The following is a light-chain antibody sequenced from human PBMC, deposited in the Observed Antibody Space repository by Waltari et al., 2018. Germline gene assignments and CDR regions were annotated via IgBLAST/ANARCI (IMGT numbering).Light chain of an antibody. CDR3: CSYAGSSTFYV. Sequence: QSALTQTRSVSGYPGTSVTISCIGTSSDVGGYYYVSLYQQYPGKAPKLVIYDVNKRPSGVPDRFSGSKSGNTASLTISGLQAEDEADYYCCSYAGSSTFYVFGSGTEVTV. J-gene: IGLJ1*01. V-gene: IGLV2-11*01. CDR1: SSDVGGYYY. CDR2: DVN.